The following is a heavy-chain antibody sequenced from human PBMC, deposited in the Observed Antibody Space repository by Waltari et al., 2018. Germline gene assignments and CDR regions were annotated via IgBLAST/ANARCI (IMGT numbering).Heavy chain of an antibody. CDR1: GFSFRIYA. V-gene: IGHV3-23*01. CDR2: IRSSGDRT. Sequence: EVQLLDSGGGLVQPGGSLRLSCAASGFSFRIYAMSWVRQAPGKGLEWVSSIRSSGDRTYYADSVKGRFTISRDNSDDTLYLQMNSLRAEDTAIYYCAKGFGGAAENYFDKWGQGTLVTVSS. J-gene: IGHJ4*02. D-gene: IGHD3-3*01. CDR3: AKGFGGAAENYFDK.